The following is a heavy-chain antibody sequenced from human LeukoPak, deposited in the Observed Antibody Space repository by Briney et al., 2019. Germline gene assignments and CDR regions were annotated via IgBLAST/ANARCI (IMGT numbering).Heavy chain of an antibody. D-gene: IGHD6-19*01. CDR1: GGSISSGDYY. CDR2: IYYSGST. J-gene: IGHJ4*02. V-gene: IGHV4-61*08. Sequence: SETLSLTCTVSGGSISSGDYYWSWIRQPPGKGLEWIGYIYYSGSTYYNPSLKSRVTISVDTSKNQFSLKLSSVTAADTAVYYYARGYSSGWPLWVPDYWGQGTLVTVSS. CDR3: ARGYSSGWPLWVPDY.